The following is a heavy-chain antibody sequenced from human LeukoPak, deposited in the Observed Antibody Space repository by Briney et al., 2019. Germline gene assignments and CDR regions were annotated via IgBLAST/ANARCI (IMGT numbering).Heavy chain of an antibody. CDR3: ARDPKDESSGYNYFDY. CDR2: ISSSSSYI. CDR1: GFTFSSYS. D-gene: IGHD3-22*01. V-gene: IGHV3-21*04. J-gene: IGHJ4*02. Sequence: NPGGSLRLSCAASGFTFSSYSMNWVRQAPGKGLEWVSSISSSSSYIYYADSVKGRFTISRDNAKNSLYLQMNSLRAEDTAVYYCARDPKDESSGYNYFDYWGQGTVVTVSS.